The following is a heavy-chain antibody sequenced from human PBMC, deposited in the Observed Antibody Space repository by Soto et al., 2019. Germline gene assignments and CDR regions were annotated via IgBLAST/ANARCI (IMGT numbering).Heavy chain of an antibody. Sequence: PSQTLSLTCAISGDSVSSNSAAWNWIRQSPSRGLEWLGRTYYRSKWYNDYAVSVKSRITINPDTSKNQFSLQLNSVTPEDTAAYYCAREEVEMATKGSYYYGMDVWGQGTTVTVSS. CDR2: TYYRSKWYN. CDR1: GDSVSSNSAA. V-gene: IGHV6-1*01. CDR3: AREEVEMATKGSYYYGMDV. J-gene: IGHJ6*02. D-gene: IGHD1-26*01.